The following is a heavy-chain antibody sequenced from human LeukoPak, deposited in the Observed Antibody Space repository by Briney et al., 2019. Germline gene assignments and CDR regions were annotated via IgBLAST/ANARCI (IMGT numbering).Heavy chain of an antibody. CDR3: AEAPMVRGVPLDY. CDR2: ISYDGSNK. CDR1: GFTFSNAW. V-gene: IGHV3-30*03. D-gene: IGHD3-10*01. J-gene: IGHJ4*02. Sequence: GGSLRLSCAASGFTFSNAWMSWVRQAPGKGLEWVAVISYDGSNKYYADSVKGRFTISRDNSKNTLYLQMNSLRAEDTAVYYCAEAPMVRGVPLDYWGQGTLVTVSS.